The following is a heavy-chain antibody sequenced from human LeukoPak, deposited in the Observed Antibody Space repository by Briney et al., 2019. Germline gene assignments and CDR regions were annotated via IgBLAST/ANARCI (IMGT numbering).Heavy chain of an antibody. J-gene: IGHJ4*02. CDR1: GGSFGGYY. CDR2: IYHSGST. CDR3: ARARRGYVRLDY. D-gene: IGHD5-12*01. V-gene: IGHV4-34*01. Sequence: SETLSLTCEVSGGSFGGYYWTWIRQSPGKGLEWIGEIYHSGSTNYNPSLMRRVTMSVDTSKNQFSLSLTAVTDADTALYYCARARRGYVRLDYWGQGTLVTVSS.